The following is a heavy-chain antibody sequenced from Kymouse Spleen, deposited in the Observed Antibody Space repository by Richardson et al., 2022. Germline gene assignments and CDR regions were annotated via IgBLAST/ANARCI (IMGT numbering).Heavy chain of an antibody. D-gene: IGHD6-6*01. V-gene: IGHV3-7*01. CDR3: AREGSSSPFYYYYGMDV. CDR2: IKQDGSEK. CDR1: GFTFSSYW. Sequence: EVQLVESGGGLVQPGGSLRLSCAASGFTFSSYWMSWVRQAPGKGLEWVANIKQDGSEKYYVDSVKGRFTISRDNAKNSLYLQMNSLRAEDTAVYYCAREGSSSPFYYYYGMDVWGQGTTVTVSS. J-gene: IGHJ6*02.